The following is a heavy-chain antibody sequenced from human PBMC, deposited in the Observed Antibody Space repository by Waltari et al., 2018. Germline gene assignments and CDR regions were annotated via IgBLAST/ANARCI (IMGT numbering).Heavy chain of an antibody. CDR2: ISSSSTI. Sequence: EVQLVESGGGLVQPGGSLRLSCAASGFTFSSYSMNWVRQAPGKGLEWVSYISSSSTIYYADSVKGRFTISRDNAKNSLYLQMNSLRAEDMAVYYCARSELHREGGQGTLVTVSS. CDR3: ARSELHRE. J-gene: IGHJ4*02. D-gene: IGHD1-26*01. CDR1: GFTFSSYS. V-gene: IGHV3-48*01.